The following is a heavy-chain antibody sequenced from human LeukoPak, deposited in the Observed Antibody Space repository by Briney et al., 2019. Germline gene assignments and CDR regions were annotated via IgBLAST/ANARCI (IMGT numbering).Heavy chain of an antibody. V-gene: IGHV1-8*01. D-gene: IGHD4-23*01. CDR1: GYTFTSYD. CDR2: MNPNGGNT. J-gene: IGHJ5*02. Sequence: ASVKVSCKASGYTFTSYDINWVRQATGQGLEWMGWMNPNGGNTGYAQKFQGRVTMTRNTSISTAYMELSSLRSEDTAVYYCARTFPHGGNPDWFDPWGQGTLVTVSS. CDR3: ARTFPHGGNPDWFDP.